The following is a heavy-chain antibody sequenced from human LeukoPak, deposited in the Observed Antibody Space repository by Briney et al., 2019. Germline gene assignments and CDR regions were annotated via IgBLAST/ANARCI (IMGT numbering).Heavy chain of an antibody. Sequence: SETLSLTCTVSGGSISSSSYYWGWIRQPPGKGLEWIGSIYYSGITYYNPSLKSRVTISVDTSKNQFSLKLSSVTAADTAVYYCARRYCSGGSCSYFDYWGQGTLVTVSS. CDR1: GGSISSSSYY. V-gene: IGHV4-39*07. J-gene: IGHJ4*02. D-gene: IGHD2-15*01. CDR3: ARRYCSGGSCSYFDY. CDR2: IYYSGIT.